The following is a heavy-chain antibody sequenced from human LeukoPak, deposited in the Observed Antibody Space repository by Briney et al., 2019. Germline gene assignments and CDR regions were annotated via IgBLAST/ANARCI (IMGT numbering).Heavy chain of an antibody. CDR2: INANSGGT. J-gene: IGHJ4*02. V-gene: IGHV1-2*06. CDR1: GYTFADYF. Sequence: ASVKVSCKTSGYTFADYFIHWVRQAPGQGLEWMGRINANSGGTEYEQKFQGRVTMTRDTSISTAYVEVDWLISDDTAIYYCARDVSSTPNWEFDYWGQGTLVTVSS. CDR3: ARDVSSTPNWEFDY. D-gene: IGHD1-26*01.